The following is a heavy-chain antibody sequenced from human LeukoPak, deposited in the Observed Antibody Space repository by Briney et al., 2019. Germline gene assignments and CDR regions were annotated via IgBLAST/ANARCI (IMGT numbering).Heavy chain of an antibody. V-gene: IGHV4-59*01. CDR1: GGSISSYY. CDR3: ARVGATNDAFDI. D-gene: IGHD1-26*01. CDR2: IYYSGST. Sequence: PSETLSLTCAVSGGSISSYYWSWIRQPPGKGLEWIGYIYYSGSTNYNPSLKSRVTISVDTSKNQFSLKLSSVTAADTAVYYCARVGATNDAFDIWGQGTMVTVSS. J-gene: IGHJ3*02.